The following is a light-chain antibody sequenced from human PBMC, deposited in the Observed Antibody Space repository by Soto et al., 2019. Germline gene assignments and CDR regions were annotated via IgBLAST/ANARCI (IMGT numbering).Light chain of an antibody. J-gene: IGKJ1*01. Sequence: DIQMTQSPSSLSASVGDRVTITCRASQSISSYLNWYQQKPGKAPNLLIYAASSLHIGVPSRFSGSPYGTDSNLTLSRLQPEDSATYYCLQDYSYHRTFGQGTKV. CDR1: QSISSY. CDR2: AAS. CDR3: LQDYSYHRT. V-gene: IGKV1-39*01.